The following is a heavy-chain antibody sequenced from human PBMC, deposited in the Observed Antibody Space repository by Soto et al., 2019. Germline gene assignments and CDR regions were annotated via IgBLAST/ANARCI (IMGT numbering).Heavy chain of an antibody. CDR3: ARLRRDGYNWDY. J-gene: IGHJ4*02. D-gene: IGHD5-12*01. V-gene: IGHV4-39*01. CDR2: IYYSGST. CDR1: GCSISSSSYY. Sequence: SETLSLTCTFSGCSISSSSYYWGWIRQPPGKGLEWIGSIYYSGSTYYNPSLKSRVTISVDTSKNQFSLKLSSVTAADTAVYYCARLRRDGYNWDYWGQGTLVTVSS.